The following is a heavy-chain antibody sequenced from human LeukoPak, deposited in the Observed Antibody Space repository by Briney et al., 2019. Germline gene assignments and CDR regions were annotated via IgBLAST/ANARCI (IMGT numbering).Heavy chain of an antibody. CDR3: ARPTYCSSTSCYSPNDY. D-gene: IGHD2-2*01. J-gene: IGHJ4*02. V-gene: IGHV3-30-3*01. Sequence: PGGSLSLSCAASGFTFSSYAMHWVRQAPGKGLEWVAVISYDGSNKYYADSVKGRFTISRDNSKNTLYLQMNSLRAEDTAVYYCARPTYCSSTSCYSPNDYWGQGTLVTVSS. CDR1: GFTFSSYA. CDR2: ISYDGSNK.